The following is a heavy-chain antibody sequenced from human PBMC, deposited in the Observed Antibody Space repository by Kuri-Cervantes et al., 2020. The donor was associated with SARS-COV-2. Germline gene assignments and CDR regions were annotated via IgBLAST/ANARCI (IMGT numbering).Heavy chain of an antibody. Sequence: GESLKISCAASGFTFSSYSMNWVRQAPGKGLEWVSSISSSSSYIYYADSVKGRFTISRDNAKNSLYLQMNSLRPEDTAVYYCAKSPAALHYYYYYMAVWGKGATVTVSS. CDR1: GFTFSSYS. CDR3: AKSPAALHYYYYYMAV. V-gene: IGHV3-21*04. J-gene: IGHJ6*03. CDR2: ISSSSSYI. D-gene: IGHD2-2*01.